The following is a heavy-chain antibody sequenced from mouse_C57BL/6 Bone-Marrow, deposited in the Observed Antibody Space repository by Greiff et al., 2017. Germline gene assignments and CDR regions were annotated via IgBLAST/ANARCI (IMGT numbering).Heavy chain of an antibody. D-gene: IGHD2-3*01. Sequence: VQLKQSGAELVRPGASVKLSCTASGFNIKDDYMHWVKQRPEQGLEWIGWIDPENGDTEYASKFQGKATITADPSSNTAYLQLSSLTSEDTAVYYCTTHDGYSYYFDYWGQGTTLTVSS. J-gene: IGHJ2*01. CDR2: IDPENGDT. CDR1: GFNIKDDY. CDR3: TTHDGYSYYFDY. V-gene: IGHV14-4*01.